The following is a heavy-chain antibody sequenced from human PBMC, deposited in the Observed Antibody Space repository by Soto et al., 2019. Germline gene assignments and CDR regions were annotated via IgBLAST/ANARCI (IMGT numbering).Heavy chain of an antibody. CDR3: ARGLSSSSRPYYYGMDV. J-gene: IGHJ6*02. CDR2: INHSGST. Sequence: PSETLPLTCAVYGGSFSGYYWSWLRQPPGKGLEWIGEINHSGSTNYNPSLKSRVTISVDTSKNQFSLKLSSVTAADTAVYYCARGLSSSSRPYYYGMDVWGQGTTVTVSS. D-gene: IGHD6-6*01. V-gene: IGHV4-34*01. CDR1: GGSFSGYY.